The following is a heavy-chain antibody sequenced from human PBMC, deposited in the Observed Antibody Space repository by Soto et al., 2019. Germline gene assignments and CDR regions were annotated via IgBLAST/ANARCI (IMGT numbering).Heavy chain of an antibody. CDR3: TRHSRLWFGEIYYYGMDV. D-gene: IGHD3-10*01. CDR1: GLTFSGSA. V-gene: IGHV3-73*01. Sequence: PGGSLRLSCAASGLTFSGSAMHWVRQASGKGLEWVGRIRSKANSYATAYAASVKGRFTISRDDSKNTAYLQMNSLKTEDTAVYYCTRHSRLWFGEIYYYGMDVWGQGTTVTVSS. CDR2: IRSKANSYAT. J-gene: IGHJ6*02.